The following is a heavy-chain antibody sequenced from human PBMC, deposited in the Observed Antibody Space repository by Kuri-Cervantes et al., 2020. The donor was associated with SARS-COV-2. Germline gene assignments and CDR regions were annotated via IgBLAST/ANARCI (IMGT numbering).Heavy chain of an antibody. CDR1: GDSIRASSYY. V-gene: IGHV4-39*01. CDR2: IFYNGKT. J-gene: IGHJ5*02. Sequence: SETLSLTCNVSGDSIRASSYYWGWFRQSPGKGLEWIGTIFYNGKTYYNPALKSRVTVSVDTSKNQFSLKLSSVIAADTALYYCARHFPYYELFPSFSGSYPDRWGQGTLVTVSS. CDR3: ARHFPYYELFPSFSGSYPDR. D-gene: IGHD3-10*01.